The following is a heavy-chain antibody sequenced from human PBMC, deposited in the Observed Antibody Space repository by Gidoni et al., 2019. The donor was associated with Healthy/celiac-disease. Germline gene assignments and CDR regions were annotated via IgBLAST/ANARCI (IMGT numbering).Heavy chain of an antibody. D-gene: IGHD3-10*01. CDR3: AMSPVGENPFDY. V-gene: IGHV4-39*01. CDR1: GGSISSSSYY. Sequence: QLQLQESGPGLVKPSETLSLTCTVSGGSISSSSYYWGWIRQPPGKGLEWIGSIYYSGSTYYNPSLKSRVTISVDTSKNQFSLKLSSVTAADTAVYYCAMSPVGENPFDYWGQGTLVTVSS. J-gene: IGHJ4*02. CDR2: IYYSGST.